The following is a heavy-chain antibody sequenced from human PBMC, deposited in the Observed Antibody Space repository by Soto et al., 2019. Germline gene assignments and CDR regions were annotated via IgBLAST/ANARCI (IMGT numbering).Heavy chain of an antibody. Sequence: PGESLKISCKGSGYSFTSYWIGWVRQMPGKGLEWMGIIYPGDSDTRYSPSFQGQVTMSADKSISTAYLQWSSLKASDTAMYYCARLAAGSRNSMIVVAEFDYWGQGTRVTVSS. V-gene: IGHV5-51*01. CDR3: ARLAAGSRNSMIVVAEFDY. D-gene: IGHD3-22*01. CDR1: GYSFTSYW. J-gene: IGHJ4*02. CDR2: IYPGDSDT.